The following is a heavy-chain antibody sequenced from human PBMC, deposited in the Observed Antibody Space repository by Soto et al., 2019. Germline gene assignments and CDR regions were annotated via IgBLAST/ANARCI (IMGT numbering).Heavy chain of an antibody. CDR1: GGTFSTYA. V-gene: IGHV1-69*05. D-gene: IGHD6-19*01. Sequence: ASVKVSCKTSGGTFSTYAIYWVRQAPGQGLEWMGAIIPLFGTADYAQKFQGRVTITTDESTSTASMELSSLRSEDTAVYYCARPKGSYSSGYYYFDYWGQGTLVTVSS. J-gene: IGHJ4*02. CDR2: IIPLFGTA. CDR3: ARPKGSYSSGYYYFDY.